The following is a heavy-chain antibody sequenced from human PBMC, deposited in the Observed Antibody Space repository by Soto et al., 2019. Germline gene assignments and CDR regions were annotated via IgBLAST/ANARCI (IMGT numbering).Heavy chain of an antibody. CDR1: GFTFSSYA. V-gene: IGHV3-23*01. J-gene: IGHJ3*02. CDR3: AKGEIIVVVPADQSYLDAFDI. D-gene: IGHD2-2*01. Sequence: GGSLRLSCAASGFTFSSYAMSWVRQAPGKGLEWVSAISGSGGSTYYADSVKGRFTISRDNSKNTLYLQMNSLRAEDTAVYYCAKGEIIVVVPADQSYLDAFDIWGQGTMVTVSS. CDR2: ISGSGGST.